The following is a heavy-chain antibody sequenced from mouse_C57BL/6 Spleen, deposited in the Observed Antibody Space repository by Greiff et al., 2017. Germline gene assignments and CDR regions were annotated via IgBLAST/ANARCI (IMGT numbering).Heavy chain of an antibody. D-gene: IGHD3-2*02. CDR1: GYTFTGYW. CDR3: AIGQLRPLFDY. V-gene: IGHV1-74*01. J-gene: IGHJ2*01. CDR2: ITPSDSDT. Sequence: VQLQEPGAELVKPGASVKVSCKASGYTFTGYWMHWVKQRPGKGLEWIGRITPSDSDTNYNQKFKGKATLTVDKSSSTAYMQLSSLTSEDSAVYYCAIGQLRPLFDYWGQGTTLTVSS.